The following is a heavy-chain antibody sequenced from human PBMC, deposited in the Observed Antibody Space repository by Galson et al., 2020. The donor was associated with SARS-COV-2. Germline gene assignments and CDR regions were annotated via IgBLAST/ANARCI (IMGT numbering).Heavy chain of an antibody. J-gene: IGHJ6*02. D-gene: IGHD2-2*01. Sequence: TAGSLRLSCAASGFTFSDYYMSWIRQAPGKGLEWVSYISSSSSYTNYADSVKGRFTISRDNAKNSLYLQMNSLRAEDTAVYYCARDLKPVVVPAATFYYYYGMDVWGQGTTVTVSS. CDR2: ISSSSSYT. CDR3: ARDLKPVVVPAATFYYYYGMDV. V-gene: IGHV3-11*06. CDR1: GFTFSDYY.